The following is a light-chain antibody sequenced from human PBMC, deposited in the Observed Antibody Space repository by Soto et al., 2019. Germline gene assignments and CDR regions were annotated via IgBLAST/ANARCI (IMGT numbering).Light chain of an antibody. J-gene: IGKJ4*01. CDR1: QSISSY. CDR3: QQSYRTPLT. V-gene: IGKV1-39*01. CDR2: AAS. Sequence: DIQMTQSPSSLSASVGDRVSITCRASQSISSYLNWYQQKPGKAPKLLIFAASSLQRGVPSRFSGSGSGTDLTLTIDSLQTEDFATYFCQQSYRTPLTFGGGTRVDI.